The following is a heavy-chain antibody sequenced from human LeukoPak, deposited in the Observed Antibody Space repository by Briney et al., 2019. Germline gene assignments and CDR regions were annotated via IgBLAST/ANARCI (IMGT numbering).Heavy chain of an antibody. J-gene: IGHJ4*02. CDR3: ARGQIVVVDN. CDR1: GFTFSSYA. D-gene: IGHD3-22*01. Sequence: GGSLRLSCAASGFTFSSYAMHWVRQAPGKGPEWVAVISYDGSNKYYADSVKGRFTISRDNSKNTLYLQMNSLRTEDTAVYYCARGQIVVVDNWGQGTLVTVSS. V-gene: IGHV3-30*04. CDR2: ISYDGSNK.